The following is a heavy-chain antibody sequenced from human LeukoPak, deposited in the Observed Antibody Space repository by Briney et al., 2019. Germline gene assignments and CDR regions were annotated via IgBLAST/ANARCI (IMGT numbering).Heavy chain of an antibody. CDR1: GFTFDDYA. CDR2: ISGDGGST. V-gene: IGHV3-43*02. CDR3: AKDIEITFSWTPFDY. J-gene: IGHJ4*02. D-gene: IGHD3-16*01. Sequence: GGSLRPSCAASGFTFDDYAMHWVRHAPGKGLEWVSLISGDGGSTYYADSVKGRFTISRDNSKNSLYLQMNSLRTEDTALYYCAKDIEITFSWTPFDYWGQGTLVTVSS.